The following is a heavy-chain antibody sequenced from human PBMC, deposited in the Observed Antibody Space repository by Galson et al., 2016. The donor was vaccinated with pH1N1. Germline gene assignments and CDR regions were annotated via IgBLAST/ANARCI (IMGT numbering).Heavy chain of an antibody. J-gene: IGHJ4*02. V-gene: IGHV3-7*01. CDR2: IKQDGSEK. Sequence: SLRLSCAASGFTFSSYWMSWVRQAPGKGLEWVANIKQDGSEKYYVDSLKGRFTISRDNAKNSLYLQMNSLRAEDTAVYYCARGFRDSSGYYFSDHWGQGTLVTVSS. CDR3: ARGFRDSSGYYFSDH. CDR1: GFTFSSYW. D-gene: IGHD3-22*01.